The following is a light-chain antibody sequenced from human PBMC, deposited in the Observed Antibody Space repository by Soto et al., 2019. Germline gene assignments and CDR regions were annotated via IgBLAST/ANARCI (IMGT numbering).Light chain of an antibody. CDR2: YVD. CDR3: ISYTDRQSYL. CDR1: SRDVGAYDY. J-gene: IGLJ1*01. Sequence: QSALTQPASVSGSPGQSITISCTGTSRDVGAYDYVSWYLQYPDKAPQLLIYYVDHRPSGVSSRFSGSKSGNTASLTISGLQAEDEGDYYCISYTDRQSYLFGTGTKVTVL. V-gene: IGLV2-14*03.